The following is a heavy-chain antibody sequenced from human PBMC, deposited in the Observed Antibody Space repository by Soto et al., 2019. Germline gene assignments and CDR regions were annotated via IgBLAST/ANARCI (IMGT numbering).Heavy chain of an antibody. CDR3: AHRPGGGGY. V-gene: IGHV3-53*01. Sequence: EVQLVESGGGLIQPGGSLRLSCAVSGFTVSNNYMSWVRQAPGKGLEGVSVIYSGGYTAYGDSVKGRFTISRDNSKNTLYFQMNTRGPAATAVFFCAHRPGGGGYWGQGTLVTVSS. J-gene: IGHJ4*02. D-gene: IGHD3-10*01. CDR2: IYSGGYT. CDR1: GFTVSNNY.